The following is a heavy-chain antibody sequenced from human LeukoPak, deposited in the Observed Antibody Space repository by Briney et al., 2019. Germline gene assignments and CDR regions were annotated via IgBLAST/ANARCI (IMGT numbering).Heavy chain of an antibody. Sequence: PGGSLRLSCAASGFTFNTYSMNWVRQTPGKGLEWVSHISSSSVNIYYGDSVRGPFTTSTENVQNSESLQISSPISADTAVYYCVRGCPSTSAAFHDYWGQGTRLTVSS. CDR3: VRGCPSTSAAFHDY. CDR2: ISSSSVNI. J-gene: IGHJ4*02. V-gene: IGHV3-48*04. D-gene: IGHD2-21*01. CDR1: GFTFNTYS.